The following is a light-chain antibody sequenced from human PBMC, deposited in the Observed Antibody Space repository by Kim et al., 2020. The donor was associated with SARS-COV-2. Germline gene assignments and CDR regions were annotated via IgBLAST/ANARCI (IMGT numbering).Light chain of an antibody. CDR3: QSYDSSLSVV. CDR2: GNS. V-gene: IGLV1-40*01. J-gene: IGLJ2*01. Sequence: GQRVTIACTGSSSTVGAGYDVHWYQRLPGTAPKLLFYGNSNRPSGVPDRFSGSKSGTSASLAITGLQAEDEADYYCQSYDSSLSVVFGGGTQRTVL. CDR1: SSTVGAGYD.